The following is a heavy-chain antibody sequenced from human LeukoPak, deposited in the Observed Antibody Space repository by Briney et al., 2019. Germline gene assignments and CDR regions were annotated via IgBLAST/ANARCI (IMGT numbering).Heavy chain of an antibody. D-gene: IGHD2-2*01. V-gene: IGHV3-23*01. J-gene: IGHJ4*02. CDR3: AKEENALVVPAATLDY. CDR2: ISGSGGST. CDR1: GFTFSSYA. Sequence: GGSLRLSCAASGFTFSSYAMSWVRQAPGKGLEWVSAISGSGGSTYYADSVKGRFTISRDNSKNTLYLQMNSLRAEDTAVYYCAKEENALVVPAATLDYWGQGTLVTVSS.